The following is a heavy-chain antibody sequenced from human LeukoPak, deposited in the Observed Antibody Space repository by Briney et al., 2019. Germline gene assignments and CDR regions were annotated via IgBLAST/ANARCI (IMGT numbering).Heavy chain of an antibody. CDR1: GFGFSSYG. CDR2: ISYDGSQK. Sequence: PGGSLRLSCGASGFGFSSYGMHWVRQAPGKGLEWVAVISYDGSQKYYADSVKGRFTISRDNSKNMMYLQMNSLRAEDTAVYYCSKDRTWGSNVDVILRTPDYWGQGTLVTVSS. J-gene: IGHJ4*02. CDR3: SKDRTWGSNVDVILRTPDY. D-gene: IGHD7-27*01. V-gene: IGHV3-30*18.